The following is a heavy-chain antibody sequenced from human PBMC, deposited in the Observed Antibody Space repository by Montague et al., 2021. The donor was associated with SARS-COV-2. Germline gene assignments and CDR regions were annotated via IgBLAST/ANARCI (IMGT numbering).Heavy chain of an antibody. J-gene: IGHJ6*02. V-gene: IGHV3-48*03. CDR1: GFTFSSYE. Sequence: SRILSLSASGFTFSSYEMNWVRQAPGKGLEWVSYISSSGSTIYYADSVKGRFTISRDNAKNSLYLQMNSLRAEDTAVYYCASEMATIEYYYYGMDVWGQGTTVTVSS. CDR3: ASEMATIEYYYYGMDV. D-gene: IGHD5-24*01. CDR2: ISSSGSTI.